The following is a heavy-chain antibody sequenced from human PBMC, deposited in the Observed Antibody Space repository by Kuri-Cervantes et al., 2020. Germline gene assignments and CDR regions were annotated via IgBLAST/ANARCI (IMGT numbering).Heavy chain of an antibody. CDR2: ISYDGSNK. CDR1: GFTFSSYA. D-gene: IGHD1-26*01. CDR3: ARVGSYYEDAFDI. V-gene: IGHV3-30-3*01. J-gene: IGHJ3*02. Sequence: LSLACAASGFTFSSYAMHWVRQAPGKGLEWVAVISYDGSNKYYADSVKGRFTIPRDNSKNTLYLQMNSLRAEDTAVYYCARVGSYYEDAFDIWGQGTMVTVSS.